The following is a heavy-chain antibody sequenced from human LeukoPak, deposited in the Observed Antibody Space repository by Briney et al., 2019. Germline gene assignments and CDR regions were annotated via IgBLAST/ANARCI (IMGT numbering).Heavy chain of an antibody. D-gene: IGHD3-16*01. Sequence: SETLSLTCTVSGGSISSYYWSWIRQPPGKGLEWIGYIYYSGSTYYNPSLKSRVTISVDTSKNQFSLKLSSVTAADTAVYYCASHLGGYYWGQGTLVTVSS. V-gene: IGHV4-59*04. CDR2: IYYSGST. CDR3: ASHLGGYY. J-gene: IGHJ4*02. CDR1: GGSISSYY.